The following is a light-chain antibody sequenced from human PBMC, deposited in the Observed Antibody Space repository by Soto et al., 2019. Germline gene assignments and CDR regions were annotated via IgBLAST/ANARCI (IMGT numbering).Light chain of an antibody. J-gene: IGLJ2*01. Sequence: QSALTQPPSASGSPGQSVTISCTGTSSDVGGYNYVSWYQQHPGKAPKLMIYAVSKRPSGVPDRFSGFKSGNTASLTVSGLQSEDEADYYCSLYAGSNNYVVFGGGTKLTVL. CDR2: AVS. CDR1: SSDVGGYNY. CDR3: SLYAGSNNYVV. V-gene: IGLV2-8*01.